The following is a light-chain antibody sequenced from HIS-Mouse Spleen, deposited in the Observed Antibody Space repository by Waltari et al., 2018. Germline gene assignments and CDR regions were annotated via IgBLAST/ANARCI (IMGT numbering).Light chain of an antibody. J-gene: IGLJ2*01. CDR1: SRDVGGYKY. CDR3: SSYTSSSTEV. CDR2: DVS. V-gene: IGLV2-14*03. Sequence: QSALTQPASVSGSPGQSITISCTGTSRDVGGYKYVSWYQQHPGKAPKLMIYDVSNRPSGVSNRFSGSKSGNTASLTISGLQAEDEADYYCSSYTSSSTEVFGGGTKLTVL.